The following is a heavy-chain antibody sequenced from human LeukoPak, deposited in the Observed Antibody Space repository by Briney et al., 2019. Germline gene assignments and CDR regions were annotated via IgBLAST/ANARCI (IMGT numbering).Heavy chain of an antibody. D-gene: IGHD2-15*01. CDR1: GGSISSYY. Sequence: SETLSLTCTVSGGSISSYYWSWIRQPPGKGLEWIGYIYYSGSTNYNPSLKSRVTISVDTSKNQFSLKLSSVTAADTAVYYCASSLGYCSGGSCFFDYWGQGTLVTASS. J-gene: IGHJ4*02. CDR2: IYYSGST. V-gene: IGHV4-59*08. CDR3: ASSLGYCSGGSCFFDY.